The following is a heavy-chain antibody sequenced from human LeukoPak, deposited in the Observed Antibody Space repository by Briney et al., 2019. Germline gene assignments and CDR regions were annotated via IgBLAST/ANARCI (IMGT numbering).Heavy chain of an antibody. Sequence: GGSLRLSCAASGFTFSSYGIHWVRQAPDKGLEWVAVVWDDGSNKHYADSVKGRFAISRDNSKNTLFLQMNSLRAEDTAVYYCARGGLRHFDRSPFEVWGQGTMVTVSS. D-gene: IGHD3-9*01. V-gene: IGHV3-33*08. CDR2: VWDDGSNK. CDR1: GFTFSSYG. J-gene: IGHJ3*01. CDR3: ARGGLRHFDRSPFEV.